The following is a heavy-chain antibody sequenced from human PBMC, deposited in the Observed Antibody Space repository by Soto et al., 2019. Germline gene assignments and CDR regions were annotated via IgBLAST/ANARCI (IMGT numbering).Heavy chain of an antibody. CDR3: ARGLNIFYGMDV. CDR2: ISSSGTTI. CDR1: GFTFSDYY. V-gene: IGHV3-11*01. Sequence: QVQLVESGGGLVKPGGSLRLSCAASGFTFSDYYMNWMRQAPGKGLEWVSYISSSGTTIYYADSVKGRFTISRDNAKNSLFLQMNSLRAEDTALYYCARGLNIFYGMDVWSQGTTVTVSS. J-gene: IGHJ6*02.